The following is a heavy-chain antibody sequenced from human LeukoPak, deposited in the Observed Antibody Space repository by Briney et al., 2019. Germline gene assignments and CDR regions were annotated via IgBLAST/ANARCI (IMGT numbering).Heavy chain of an antibody. CDR2: INPTGGST. CDR3: ARWLEQQLAVDY. D-gene: IGHD6-13*01. J-gene: IGHJ4*02. Sequence: ASVKVSCKASGYTFTSYYMHWVRQAPGQGLEWMGLINPTGGSTGYAQKFQGRVTMTRDTSISTAYMELSRLRSDDTAVYYCARWLEQQLAVDYWGQGTLVTVSS. CDR1: GYTFTSYY. V-gene: IGHV1-46*01.